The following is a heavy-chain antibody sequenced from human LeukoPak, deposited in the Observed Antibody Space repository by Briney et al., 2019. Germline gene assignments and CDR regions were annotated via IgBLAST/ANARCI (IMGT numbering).Heavy chain of an antibody. D-gene: IGHD3-10*01. Sequence: ASVKVSCKASGYTFTSYGISWVRQAPGQGLEWMGWISAYNGNTNYAQKLQGRVTMTTDTSTSIAYMELRSLRSDDTAVYYCARMYYYGSGSHAYWFDPWGQGTLVTVSS. CDR3: ARMYYYGSGSHAYWFDP. J-gene: IGHJ5*02. CDR2: ISAYNGNT. V-gene: IGHV1-18*01. CDR1: GYTFTSYG.